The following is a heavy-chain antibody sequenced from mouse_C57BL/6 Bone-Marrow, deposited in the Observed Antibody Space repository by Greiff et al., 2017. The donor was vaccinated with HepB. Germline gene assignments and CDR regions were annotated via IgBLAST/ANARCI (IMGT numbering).Heavy chain of an antibody. V-gene: IGHV1-19*01. CDR2: INPYNGGT. CDR3: ARRDPLRGFAY. Sequence: EVQLQQSGPVLVKPGASVKMSCKASGYTFTDYYMNWVKQSHGKSLEWIGVINPYNGGTSYNQKFKGKATLTVDKSSSTAYMELNSLTSEDSAVYYCARRDPLRGFAYWGQGTLVTVSA. CDR1: GYTFTDYY. D-gene: IGHD3-3*01. J-gene: IGHJ3*01.